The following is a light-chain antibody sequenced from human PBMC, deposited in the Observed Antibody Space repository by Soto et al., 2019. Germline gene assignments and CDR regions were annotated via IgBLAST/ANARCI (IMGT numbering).Light chain of an antibody. CDR1: QSTSSW. CDR2: KSS. V-gene: IGKV1-5*03. Sequence: DIQMTQSPSTLSASVGDRGTITCRASQSTSSWLAWYQQKPGKAPNLLIYKSSSLESGVPSRFSGSGSGTEFTLTVSSLQTDDCATDYCQQYDSYPLTFGGGTKVEIK. J-gene: IGKJ4*01. CDR3: QQYDSYPLT.